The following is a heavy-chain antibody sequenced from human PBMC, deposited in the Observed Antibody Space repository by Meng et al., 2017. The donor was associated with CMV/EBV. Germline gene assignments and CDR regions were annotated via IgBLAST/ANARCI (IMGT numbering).Heavy chain of an antibody. V-gene: IGHV4-39*01. CDR3: ARIIVTVYDFWSNQREYFDL. CDR2: IYYSGST. Sequence: SETLSLTCTVSGGSISSSSYYWGWIHQPPGKGLEWIGSIYYSGSTYYNPSLKSRVTISVDTSKNQFSLKLSSVTAADTAVYYCARIIVTVYDFWSNQREYFDLWGRGTLVTVSS. J-gene: IGHJ2*01. D-gene: IGHD3-3*01. CDR1: GGSISSSSYY.